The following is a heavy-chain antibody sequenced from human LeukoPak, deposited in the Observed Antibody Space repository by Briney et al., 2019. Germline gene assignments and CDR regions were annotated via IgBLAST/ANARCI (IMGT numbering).Heavy chain of an antibody. CDR3: ARHTMIVVGEEYFDY. CDR2: ISASGHYT. Sequence: GGSLRLSCAASGFTFSSYAMSWVRQAPGEGLEWISGISASGHYTYNTESLKGRFTISRDNFKNTVYLQMSNLRVEDTALYYCARHTMIVVGEEYFDYWGQGTLVTVSS. J-gene: IGHJ4*02. D-gene: IGHD3-22*01. V-gene: IGHV3-23*01. CDR1: GFTFSSYA.